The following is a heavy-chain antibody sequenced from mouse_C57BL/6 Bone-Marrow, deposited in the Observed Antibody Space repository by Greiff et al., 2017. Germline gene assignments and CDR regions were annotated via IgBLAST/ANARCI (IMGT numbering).Heavy chain of an antibody. CDR2: IYPRDGST. CDR1: GYTFTSYD. CDR3: AREVDYWNCVWSAY. D-gene: IGHD2-1*01. J-gene: IGHJ3*01. V-gene: IGHV1-85*01. Sequence: VQLQQSGPELVQPGASVKLSCKASGYTFTSYDINWVKQRPGQGLEWIGWIYPRDGSTKYNPKFKGKATLTVDTSSSTAYMELHSLTSEDSAIYFSAREVDYWNCVWSAYWGQGTLVTVSA.